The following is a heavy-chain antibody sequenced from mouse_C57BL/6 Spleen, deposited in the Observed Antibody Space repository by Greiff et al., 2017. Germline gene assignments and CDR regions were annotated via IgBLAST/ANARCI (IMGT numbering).Heavy chain of an antibody. CDR2: IYPGSGST. CDR3: ASEEPYCGSSSYVDY. V-gene: IGHV1-55*01. Sequence: VQLQQSGAELVKPGASVKLSCKASGYTFTSYWITWVKQRPGQGLEWIGDIYPGSGSTNYNEKFKSKATLTVDTSSSTAYMQLSSLTSEDSAVYYCASEEPYCGSSSYVDYWGQGTSVTVSS. CDR1: GYTFTSYW. J-gene: IGHJ4*01. D-gene: IGHD1-1*01.